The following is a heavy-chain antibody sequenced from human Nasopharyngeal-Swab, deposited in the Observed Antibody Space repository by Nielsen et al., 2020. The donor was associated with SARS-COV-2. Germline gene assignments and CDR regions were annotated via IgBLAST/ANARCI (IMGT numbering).Heavy chain of an antibody. CDR1: GLTFSGHW. Sequence: LSLTCAAPGLTFSGHWLTWVRQSPGKGLEWGANIKPDGSEKYYVDSVKGRSTISRDNAKNSLYLQMNNLRADDAAVYYCASRPADTNYYAVFDYWGQGALVTVSS. D-gene: IGHD3-22*01. CDR3: ASRPADTNYYAVFDY. V-gene: IGHV3-7*03. J-gene: IGHJ4*02. CDR2: IKPDGSEK.